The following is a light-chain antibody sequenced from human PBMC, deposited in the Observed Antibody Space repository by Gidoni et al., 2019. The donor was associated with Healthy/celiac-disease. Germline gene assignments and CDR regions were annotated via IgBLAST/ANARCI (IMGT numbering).Light chain of an antibody. V-gene: IGKV3-20*01. Sequence: EIVFSLSPVTLSLSPGERATLSCRASQSVSSSYLAWYQHKPGQAPRLLIYGASSRATGIPDRFSGSGSGTDFTLTISRLEPEDFAVYYCQQYGSSPYTFGQGTKLEIK. CDR3: QQYGSSPYT. J-gene: IGKJ2*01. CDR1: QSVSSSY. CDR2: GAS.